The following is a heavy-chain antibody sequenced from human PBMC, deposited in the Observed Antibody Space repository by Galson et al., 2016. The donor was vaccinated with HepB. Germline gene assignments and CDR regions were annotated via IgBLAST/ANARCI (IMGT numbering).Heavy chain of an antibody. Sequence: SLRLSCAASGFTFNTYGMHWVRQAPGKGLEWVAVIWYDGSNKYYADSVKGRFTISRDNSKNILYLQMNSLRAEDTAVYYCARDFESRYASGSYKGYWGQGTLVTASS. V-gene: IGHV3-33*01. CDR2: IWYDGSNK. D-gene: IGHD3-10*01. J-gene: IGHJ4*02. CDR3: ARDFESRYASGSYKGY. CDR1: GFTFNTYG.